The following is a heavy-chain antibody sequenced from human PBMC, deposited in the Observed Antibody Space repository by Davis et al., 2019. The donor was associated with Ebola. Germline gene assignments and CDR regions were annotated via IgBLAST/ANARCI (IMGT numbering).Heavy chain of an antibody. Sequence: PGGSLRPSCAASGFTFSNYDMSWVRQVPGKGLEWVSTISASEGHTHYSDSVKGRFTISRDNSKDTLYLQMNSLRAEDTATYYCARYCHYPDCSYFDCWGQGTMVAVSS. CDR2: ISASEGHT. V-gene: IGHV3-23*01. J-gene: IGHJ4*02. CDR1: GFTFSNYD. D-gene: IGHD2-15*01. CDR3: ARYCHYPDCSYFDC.